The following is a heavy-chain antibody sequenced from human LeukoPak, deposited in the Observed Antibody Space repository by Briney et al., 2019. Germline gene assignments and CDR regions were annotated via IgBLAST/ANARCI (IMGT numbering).Heavy chain of an antibody. Sequence: PGGSLRLSCAASGFTFSSYAMHWVRQAPGKGLEWVAVISYDGSNKYYADSVKGRFTISRDNSKNTLYLQMNSLRAEDTAVYYCARSASGSDAWGQGTLATVSS. J-gene: IGHJ5*02. CDR1: GFTFSSYA. CDR2: ISYDGSNK. D-gene: IGHD5-12*01. V-gene: IGHV3-30*04. CDR3: ARSASGSDA.